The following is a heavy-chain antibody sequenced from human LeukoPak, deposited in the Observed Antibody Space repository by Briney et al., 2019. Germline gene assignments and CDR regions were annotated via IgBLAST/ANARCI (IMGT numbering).Heavy chain of an antibody. CDR3: AKDRPASHGSGSFGDY. CDR2: ISGSGTGT. D-gene: IGHD3-10*01. J-gene: IGHJ4*02. V-gene: IGHV3-23*01. Sequence: GGSLRLSCAASGFTFSSYAMSWVRQAPGKGLEWVSAISGSGTGTYYADSVKGRFTISRDNAKNTVYLQMNSLRAEDTAVYHCAKDRPASHGSGSFGDYWGQGTLVAVST. CDR1: GFTFSSYA.